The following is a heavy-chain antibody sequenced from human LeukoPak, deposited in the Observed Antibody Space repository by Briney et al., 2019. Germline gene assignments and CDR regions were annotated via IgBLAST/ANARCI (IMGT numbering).Heavy chain of an antibody. Sequence: GGSLRLSCAASGFTFSSYAMSWVRQAPGKGLEWVSAISDSGGSTYYADSVKGRFTIARDNSKNTVYLQMNSLRAEDTAVYYCAKRIQLWLYFDYWGQGTLLTVSS. V-gene: IGHV3-23*01. J-gene: IGHJ4*02. CDR2: ISDSGGST. CDR1: GFTFSSYA. D-gene: IGHD5-18*01. CDR3: AKRIQLWLYFDY.